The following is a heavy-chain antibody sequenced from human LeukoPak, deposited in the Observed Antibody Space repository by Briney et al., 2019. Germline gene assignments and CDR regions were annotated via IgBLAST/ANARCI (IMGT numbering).Heavy chain of an antibody. CDR1: IHLSSYA. Sequence: GGSETLLCSLWIHLSSYAMSWVRQAPGKGLEWVSAISGSGGSTYYADSVKGWFTISRDNSKNTLYLQMNSLRAEDTAVYYCAKDRDGYNRYFDYWGQGTLVTVSS. CDR3: AKDRDGYNRYFDY. V-gene: IGHV3-23*01. J-gene: IGHJ4*02. CDR2: ISGSGGST. D-gene: IGHD5-24*01.